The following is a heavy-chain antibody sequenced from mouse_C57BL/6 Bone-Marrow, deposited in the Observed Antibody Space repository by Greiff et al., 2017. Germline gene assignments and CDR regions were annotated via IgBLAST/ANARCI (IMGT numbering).Heavy chain of an antibody. V-gene: IGHV1-72*01. CDR2: IDPNSGGT. CDR1: GYTFTSYW. Sequence: QVQLKQPGAELVKPGASVKLSCKASGYTFTSYWMHWVKQRPGRGLEWIGRIDPNSGGTKYNEKFKSKATLTVDKPSSTAYMQLSSLTSEDSAVYYCARFYYDYLEYFDVWGTGTTVTVSS. CDR3: ARFYYDYLEYFDV. J-gene: IGHJ1*03. D-gene: IGHD2-4*01.